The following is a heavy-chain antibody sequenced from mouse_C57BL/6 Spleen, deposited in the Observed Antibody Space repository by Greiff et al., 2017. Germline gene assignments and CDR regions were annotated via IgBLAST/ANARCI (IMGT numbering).Heavy chain of an antibody. Sequence: EVKLVESGPELVKPGASVKISCKASGYSFTGYYMNWVKQSPEKSLEWIGEVNPSTGGTTYNQKFKAKATLTVDKSSSTAYMQLKSLTSEDSAVYYCARWEDYDGSLDYWGQGTTLTVSS. J-gene: IGHJ2*01. CDR1: GYSFTGYY. D-gene: IGHD2-3*01. CDR2: VNPSTGGT. V-gene: IGHV1-42*01. CDR3: ARWEDYDGSLDY.